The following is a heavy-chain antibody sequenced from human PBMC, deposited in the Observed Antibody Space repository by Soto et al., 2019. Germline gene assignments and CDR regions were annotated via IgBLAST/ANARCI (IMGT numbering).Heavy chain of an antibody. V-gene: IGHV3-21*01. CDR2: ISSGSSYI. CDR3: AGFYGSGSYGNPFDP. CDR1: GFTFSSYS. Sequence: EVQLVESGGGLVKPGGSLRLSCAASGFTFSSYSMNWVRQAPGKGLEWVSFISSGSSYIYYADSVKGRFTITRDNAKNSLYLRMNSLRAEDTAVYYSAGFYGSGSYGNPFDPWGQGTLVTVSS. D-gene: IGHD3-10*01. J-gene: IGHJ5*02.